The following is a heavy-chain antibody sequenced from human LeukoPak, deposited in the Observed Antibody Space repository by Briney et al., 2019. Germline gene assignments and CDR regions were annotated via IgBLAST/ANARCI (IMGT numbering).Heavy chain of an antibody. CDR2: IYPGDSDT. CDR3: ARGGDSSGWPGAYFNS. CDR1: GYKFTTYW. D-gene: IGHD6-19*01. J-gene: IGHJ4*02. Sequence: GESLKISGKGSGYKFTTYWIGWVRQIPGKGLEWMGIIYPGDSDTRYSPSFQGHVTISADKSISTAYLQWTSLKASDTAMYYCARGGDSSGWPGAYFNSWGQGTLVTVSS. V-gene: IGHV5-51*01.